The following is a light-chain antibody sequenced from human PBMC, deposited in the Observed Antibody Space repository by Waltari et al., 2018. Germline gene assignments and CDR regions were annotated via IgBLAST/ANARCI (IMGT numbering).Light chain of an antibody. CDR1: QRVSSSF. CDR3: QQYGSSTFT. V-gene: IGKV3-20*01. Sequence: EIVLTQSPGTLSFSPGERATLSCRASQRVSSSFLAWSQQKPGQAPRLLIYGASSRATGVPDRFSGSGSGTDFTLTISRLEPEDVAVYYCQQYGSSTFTFGPGTKVDIK. CDR2: GAS. J-gene: IGKJ3*01.